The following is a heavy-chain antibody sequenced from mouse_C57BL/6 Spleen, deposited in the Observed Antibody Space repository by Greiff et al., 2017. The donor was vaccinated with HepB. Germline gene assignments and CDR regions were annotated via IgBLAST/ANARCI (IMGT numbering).Heavy chain of an antibody. CDR1: GYTFTSYW. CDR3: ARDLYSNYVHD. D-gene: IGHD2-5*01. J-gene: IGHJ2*01. CDR2: IDPSDSET. V-gene: IGHV1-52*01. Sequence: VQLQQSGAELVRPGSSVKLSCKASGYTFTSYWMHWVKQRPIQGLEWIGTIDPSDSETHYNQKFKDKATLTVDKSSSTAYMQLSSLKSEDSAVYYCARDLYSNYVHDWGQGTTLTVSS.